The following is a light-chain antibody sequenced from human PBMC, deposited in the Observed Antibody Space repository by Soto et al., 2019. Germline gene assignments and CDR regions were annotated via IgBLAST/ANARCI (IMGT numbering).Light chain of an antibody. CDR1: QSLVYSDGNTY. V-gene: IGKV2-28*01. CDR2: LGS. Sequence: DVVMTQSPLSLPVTLGQPASISCRSSQSLVYSDGNTYLDWYLQKPGQSPQLLIYLGSNRASGVPVRFSGSGSGTDFTLRISRVEAEDVGVYYCSQARQTPQTFGQGTKVEIK. CDR3: SQARQTPQT. J-gene: IGKJ1*01.